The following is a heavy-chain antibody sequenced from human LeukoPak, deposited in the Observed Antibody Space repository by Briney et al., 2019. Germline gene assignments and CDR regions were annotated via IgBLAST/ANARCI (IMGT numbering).Heavy chain of an antibody. CDR2: ISGGGGTT. CDR3: SIRPSMTTVTTALDY. D-gene: IGHD4-11*01. V-gene: IGHV3-23*01. J-gene: IGHJ4*02. CDR1: GFTFSSYA. Sequence: GGSLRLSCAASGFTFSSYAMSWVRQAPGKGLEGVSGISGGGGTTYYADSVKGRFTISRDNSKNTLYLQMNTLRAEDTAVYYCSIRPSMTTVTTALDYWGQGTLVTVSS.